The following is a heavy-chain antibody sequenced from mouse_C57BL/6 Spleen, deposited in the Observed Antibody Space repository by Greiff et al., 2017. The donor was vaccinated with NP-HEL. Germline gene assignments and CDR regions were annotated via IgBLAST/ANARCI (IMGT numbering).Heavy chain of an antibody. CDR1: GFTFSSYG. CDR2: ISSGGSYT. Sequence: EVQLVESGGDLVKPGGSLKLSCAASGFTFSSYGMSWVRQTPDKRLEWVATISSGGSYTYYPDSVKGRFTISRDNAKNTLYLQMSSLKSEDTAMYYCARHDADVWGTGTTVTVSS. J-gene: IGHJ1*03. CDR3: ARHDADV. D-gene: IGHD2-3*01. V-gene: IGHV5-6*01.